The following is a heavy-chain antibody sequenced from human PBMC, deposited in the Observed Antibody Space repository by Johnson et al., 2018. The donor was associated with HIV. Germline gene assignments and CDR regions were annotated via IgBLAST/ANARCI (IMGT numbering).Heavy chain of an antibody. CDR1: GFTFSNYV. CDR2: ITGSGDKS. J-gene: IGHJ3*02. D-gene: IGHD1-26*01. Sequence: VQLVESGGGLVQPGGSLRLSCAATGFTFSNYVMTWVRQAPGKGLEWVSTITGSGDKSWYADSVKGRFTIYRDNSNNTVFLQMNSLRAQDTALYYCAKDRVGHSVGDAFDIWGQGRMVTVSS. V-gene: IGHV3-23*04. CDR3: AKDRVGHSVGDAFDI.